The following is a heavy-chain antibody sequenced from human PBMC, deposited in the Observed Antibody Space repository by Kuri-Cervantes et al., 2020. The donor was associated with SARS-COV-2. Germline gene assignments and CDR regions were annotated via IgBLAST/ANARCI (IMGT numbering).Heavy chain of an antibody. Sequence: ASVKVSCKASGYTFTSYYMHWVRQAPGQGLEWMGIINPSGGSTSYAQKFQGRVTMTRDTSTSTVYMELSSLRSEDTAVYYCAVPSTNLTSQQLVRYWGQGTLVTVSS. CDR2: INPSGGST. V-gene: IGHV1-46*01. D-gene: IGHD6-13*01. CDR1: GYTFTSYY. CDR3: AVPSTNLTSQQLVRY. J-gene: IGHJ4*02.